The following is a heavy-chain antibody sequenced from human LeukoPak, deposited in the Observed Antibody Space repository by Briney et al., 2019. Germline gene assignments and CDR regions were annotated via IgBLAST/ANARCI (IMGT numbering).Heavy chain of an antibody. CDR1: GFTVSSAY. CDR3: ASRHCSGGDCYFAGADPFDH. J-gene: IGHJ4*02. Sequence: GGSLRLSCAASGFTVSSAYMSWVRQSPGKGLEWVSVVYKDGKMFYIDSVKGRFAISRDTFKNTVYLQMNNLRAEDTAVYYCASRHCSGGDCYFAGADPFDHWGQGTLVTVSS. D-gene: IGHD2-21*01. V-gene: IGHV3-53*01. CDR2: VYKDGKM.